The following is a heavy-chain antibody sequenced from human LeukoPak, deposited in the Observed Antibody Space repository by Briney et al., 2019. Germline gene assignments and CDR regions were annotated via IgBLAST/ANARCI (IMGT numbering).Heavy chain of an antibody. CDR2: ISAYNGNT. J-gene: IGHJ4*02. Sequence: GASVKVSCKASGYTFTSYGISWVRQAPGQGLEWMGWISAYNGNTNYAQKLQGRVTMTTDTSTSTAYMELRSLRSDDTAVYYCAIDYYYGSGSYSPFDYWGQGTLVTVSS. V-gene: IGHV1-18*01. CDR3: AIDYYYGSGSYSPFDY. D-gene: IGHD3-10*01. CDR1: GYTFTSYG.